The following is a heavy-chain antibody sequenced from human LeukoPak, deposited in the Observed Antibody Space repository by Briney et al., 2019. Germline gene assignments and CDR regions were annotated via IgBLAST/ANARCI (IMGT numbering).Heavy chain of an antibody. CDR1: GYTLTELS. CDR3: ATDVAVAGPWNY. J-gene: IGHJ4*02. Sequence: SASVKVSCKVSGYTLTELSMHWVRQAPGKGLEWMGGFDPEDGETIYAQKFQGRVTMTEDTSTDTAYMERSSLRSEDTAVYYCATDVAVAGPWNYWGQGTLVTVSS. CDR2: FDPEDGET. D-gene: IGHD6-19*01. V-gene: IGHV1-24*01.